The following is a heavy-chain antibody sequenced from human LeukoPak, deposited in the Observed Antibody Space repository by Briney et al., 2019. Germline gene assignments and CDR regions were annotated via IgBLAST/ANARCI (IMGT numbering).Heavy chain of an antibody. CDR1: GGSFSGYY. V-gene: IGHV4-34*01. D-gene: IGHD3-3*01. CDR2: INHSGST. J-gene: IGHJ4*02. CDR3: ARGRSRITIFGVVITNKGFDY. Sequence: SETLSLTCAVYGGSFSGYYWSWIRQPPGKGLEWIREINHSGSTNYNPSLKSRVTISVDTSKNQFSLKLSSVTAADTAVYYCARGRSRITIFGVVITNKGFDYWGQGTLVTVSS.